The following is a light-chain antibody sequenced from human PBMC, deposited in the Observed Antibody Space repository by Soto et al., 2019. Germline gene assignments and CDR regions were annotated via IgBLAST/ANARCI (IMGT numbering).Light chain of an antibody. CDR3: GTWDSSLSAVV. Sequence: QSVLTQPPSVSAAPGQKVTISCSGSSSNIGNNYVSWYQQLPGTAPKLLIYDNNKRPSGIPDRFSGSKSGTSATLGITGTQTGDEADYYCGTWDSSLSAVVFGGGTKLTVL. V-gene: IGLV1-51*01. J-gene: IGLJ2*01. CDR1: SSNIGNNY. CDR2: DNN.